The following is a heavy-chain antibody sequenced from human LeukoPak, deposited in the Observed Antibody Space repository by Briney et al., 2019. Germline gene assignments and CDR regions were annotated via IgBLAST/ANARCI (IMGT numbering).Heavy chain of an antibody. Sequence: ASVKVSCKASGYTFTGYYMHWVRQAPGQGLEWMGWINPNSGGTNYAQKFQGRVTMTRDTSISTAYMELSRLRSDDTAVYYCARVGSSGWYEYNYYYMDVWGKGTTVTVSS. V-gene: IGHV1-2*02. J-gene: IGHJ6*03. CDR1: GYTFTGYY. CDR2: INPNSGGT. CDR3: ARVGSSGWYEYNYYYMDV. D-gene: IGHD6-19*01.